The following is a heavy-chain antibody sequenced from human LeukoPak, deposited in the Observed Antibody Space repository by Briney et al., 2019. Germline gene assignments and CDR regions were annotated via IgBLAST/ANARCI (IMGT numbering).Heavy chain of an antibody. CDR3: AIMHGSYDGTGYWVQ. CDR1: GFTFASYG. CDR2: ITTNGSRT. D-gene: IGHD3-22*01. Sequence: TGGSLRLSCAASGFTFASYGMSWVRQAPGKGLEWVSFITTNGSRTSYADSVEGRFTISRDNPRNTLYMQMNSLRDEDTAVYYCAIMHGSYDGTGYWVQWGQGTLVTVSS. V-gene: IGHV3-23*01. J-gene: IGHJ1*01.